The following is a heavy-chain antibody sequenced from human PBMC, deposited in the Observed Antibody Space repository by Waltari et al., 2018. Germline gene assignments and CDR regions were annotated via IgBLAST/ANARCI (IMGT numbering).Heavy chain of an antibody. D-gene: IGHD6-25*01. CDR3: ARPSPKRRPAYCGVDV. CDR1: HYCFVDHW. Sequence: HLVSSGEQVKYPLESLLYCHKGPHYCFVDHWTYWVRHMPGKGLEWMGGIVPSGSYTTYSSSCEGHVSISLDKSSSTTFQQLHSLSASDTTMYYCARPSPKRRPAYCGVDVWGSGTMVTVSS. V-gene: IGHV5-10-1*03. J-gene: IGHJ6*04. CDR2: IVPSGSYT.